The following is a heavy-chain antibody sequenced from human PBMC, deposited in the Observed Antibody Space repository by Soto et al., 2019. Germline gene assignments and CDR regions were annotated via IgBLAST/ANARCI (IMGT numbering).Heavy chain of an antibody. CDR2: ISYDGTNE. J-gene: IGHJ4*02. V-gene: IGHV3-30*18. CDR1: GFTFSAFA. D-gene: IGHD3-10*01. CDR3: AKGVVREPAYFDY. Sequence: GGSLRLSCTVSGFTFSAFAMYWVRQAPGKGLEWVALISYDGTNEDYAESVRGRFTISRDNSKNTLYLDMNSLSAEDSAVYFCAKGVVREPAYFDYWGQGTPVTVSS.